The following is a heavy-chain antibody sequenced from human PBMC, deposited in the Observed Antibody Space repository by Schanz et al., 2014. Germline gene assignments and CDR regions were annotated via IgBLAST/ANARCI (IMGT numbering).Heavy chain of an antibody. CDR1: TFTFDHYA. CDR2: LSEGGGGT. V-gene: IGHV3-23*04. D-gene: IGHD3-9*01. CDR3: AKAADWPVTRFDP. Sequence: EVQLVESGGGLVQPGGSLRLSCSASTFTFDHYAMSWVRQAPGKGLEWVSALSEGGGGTHYADSVRGRFTISSDSSKNTLYLQMSSLRADDTAVYYCAKAADWPVTRFDPWGQGTLVTVSS. J-gene: IGHJ5*02.